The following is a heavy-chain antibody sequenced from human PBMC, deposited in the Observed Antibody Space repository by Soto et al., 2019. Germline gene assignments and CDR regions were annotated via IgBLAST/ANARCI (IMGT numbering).Heavy chain of an antibody. D-gene: IGHD2-2*01. CDR3: ARAEPEIVVVPAAKVGGTFDY. CDR2: IYYSGST. CDR1: CGSISSGGYY. J-gene: IGHJ4*02. V-gene: IGHV4-31*03. Sequence: PSETLSLTCTVSCGSISSGGYYWSWIRQHPGKGLEWIGYIYYSGSTYYNPSLKSRVTISVDTSKNQFSLKLSSVTAADTAVYYCARAEPEIVVVPAAKVGGTFDYWGQGTLVTVSS.